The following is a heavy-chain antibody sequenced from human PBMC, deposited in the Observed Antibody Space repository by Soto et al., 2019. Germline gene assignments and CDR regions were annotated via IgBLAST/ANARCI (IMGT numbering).Heavy chain of an antibody. V-gene: IGHV3-74*01. Sequence: GGSLRLSCAASGFPFSTYWMHWVRQAPGKGPVWVSRINNDGSTTRYADSVKGRFTISRDNAKNTLYLQMNSLRAEDTAVYYCASQGLYYYGLDVWGQGTTVTVSS. CDR1: GFPFSTYW. J-gene: IGHJ6*02. CDR2: INNDGSTT. CDR3: ASQGLYYYGLDV.